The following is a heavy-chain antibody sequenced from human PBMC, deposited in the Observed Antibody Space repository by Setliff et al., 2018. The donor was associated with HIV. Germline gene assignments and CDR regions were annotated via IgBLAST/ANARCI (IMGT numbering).Heavy chain of an antibody. CDR3: ARWCAAAGCYPAIYHFDS. V-gene: IGHV1-3*04. Sequence: ASVKVSCKASGYTFSEYAIHWVRQAPGQRLEWMGRIDIDNGYRRYSPKLQGRVTITKDTSGTTAYMELRGLRSEDTAVYYCARWCAAAGCYPAIYHFDSWGQGTLVTVSS. CDR1: GYTFSEYA. J-gene: IGHJ4*02. CDR2: IDIDNGYR. D-gene: IGHD2-2*01.